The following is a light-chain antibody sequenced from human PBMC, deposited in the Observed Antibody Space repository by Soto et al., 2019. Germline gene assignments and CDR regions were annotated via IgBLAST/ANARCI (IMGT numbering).Light chain of an antibody. CDR3: QSFDSSLDVWV. Sequence: QSVLTQPPSVSGAPGQRVTIYCTGSRSNIGAGHDVHWYQQIPETAPKLLVSANTNRPSGVPDRFSGSNSGTSASLSITGLQAEDEADYYCQSFDSSLDVWVFGGGTKLTVL. V-gene: IGLV1-40*01. CDR1: RSNIGAGHD. J-gene: IGLJ3*02. CDR2: ANT.